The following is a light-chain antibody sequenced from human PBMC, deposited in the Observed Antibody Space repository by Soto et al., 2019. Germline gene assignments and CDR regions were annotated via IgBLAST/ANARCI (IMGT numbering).Light chain of an antibody. Sequence: EFCLTQSPGPLSLSPGERATLSCRASQTVRNNYLAGYQQKPGQAPRLLIYDASSRATGIPDRFSGGGSGTDFTLTISRLEPEDFAVYYCQQFSSYPLTFGGGTKVDIK. CDR1: QTVRNNY. CDR3: QQFSSYPLT. J-gene: IGKJ4*01. CDR2: DAS. V-gene: IGKV3-20*01.